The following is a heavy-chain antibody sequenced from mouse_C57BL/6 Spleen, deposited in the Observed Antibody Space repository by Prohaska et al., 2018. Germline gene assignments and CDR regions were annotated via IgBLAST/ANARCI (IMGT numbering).Heavy chain of an antibody. CDR3: AVDSSGPYYYAMDY. V-gene: IGHV1-26*01. D-gene: IGHD3-2*02. J-gene: IGHJ4*01. CDR2: INLNNGGT. CDR1: GYTFTDYY. Sequence: SVKISCKASGYTFTDYYMNWVKQSHGKSLEWIGDINLNNGGTSYNQKFKGKATLTVDKSSSTAYMELRSLTSEDSAVYYCAVDSSGPYYYAMDYWGQGTSVTVSS.